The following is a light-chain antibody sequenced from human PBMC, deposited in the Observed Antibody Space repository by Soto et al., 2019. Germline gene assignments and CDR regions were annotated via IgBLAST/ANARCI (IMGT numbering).Light chain of an antibody. CDR1: QTISSW. Sequence: DIQMTQSPSTLSASVGDAVTITCRASQTISSWFSWYQQKPGEAPQLMIYDASALTRGVPSRFSGSGSGTKFTLTIASLQPDDFATYYCQQYETFSGTFGPGTKVDIK. J-gene: IGKJ1*01. CDR3: QQYETFSGT. V-gene: IGKV1-5*01. CDR2: DAS.